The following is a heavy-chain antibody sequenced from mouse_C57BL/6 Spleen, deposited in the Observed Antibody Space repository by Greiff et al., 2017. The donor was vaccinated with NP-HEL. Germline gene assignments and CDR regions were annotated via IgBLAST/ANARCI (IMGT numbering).Heavy chain of an antibody. V-gene: IGHV1-80*01. CDR2: IYPGDGDT. CDR3: ARYSNYVGNYAMDY. Sequence: VQVVESGAELVKPGASVKISCKASGYAFSSYWMNWVKQRPGKGLEWIGQIYPGDGDTNYNGKFKGKATLTADKSSSTAYMQLSSLTSEDSAVYFCARYSNYVGNYAMDYWGQGTSVTVSS. D-gene: IGHD2-5*01. J-gene: IGHJ4*01. CDR1: GYAFSSYW.